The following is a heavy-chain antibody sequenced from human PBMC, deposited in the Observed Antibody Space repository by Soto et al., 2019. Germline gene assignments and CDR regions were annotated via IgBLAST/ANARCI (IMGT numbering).Heavy chain of an antibody. V-gene: IGHV1-24*01. J-gene: IGHJ4*02. D-gene: IGHD6-19*01. CDR3: ATVSGWSVYGY. CDR2: FDPEDGET. Sequence: ASVKVSCKASELSMHWVRQAPGKGLEWMGGFDPEDGETIYAQKFRGRVTMTEDTSTDTAYMELSSLRSEDTAVYYCATVSGWSVYGYWGQGTLVTVSS. CDR1: ELS.